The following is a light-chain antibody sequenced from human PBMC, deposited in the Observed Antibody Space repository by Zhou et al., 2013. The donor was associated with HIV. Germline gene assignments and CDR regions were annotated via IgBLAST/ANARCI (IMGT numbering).Light chain of an antibody. CDR1: QSLSSNY. CDR3: QQRSNWPLLT. J-gene: IGKJ4*01. Sequence: EIVLTQSPGTLSLSPGERVTLSCRASQSLSSNYLAWYQQKPGQAPRLLIYGTSSRATGIPARFSGSGSGTDFTLTISSLEPEDFAVYHCQQRSNWPLLTFGGGTKVEIK. V-gene: IGKV3D-20*02. CDR2: GTS.